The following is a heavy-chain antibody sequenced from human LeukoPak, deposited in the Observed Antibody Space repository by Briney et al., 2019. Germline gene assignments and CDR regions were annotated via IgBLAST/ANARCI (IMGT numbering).Heavy chain of an antibody. V-gene: IGHV1-69*01. J-gene: IGHJ6*02. CDR3: ARGRTRGVLRFLEWLLYGDGMDV. D-gene: IGHD3-3*01. CDR2: IIPIFGTA. Sequence: GASVKVSCKASGGTFSSYAISWVRQAPGQGLEWMGGIIPIFGTANYAQKFQGRVTITADESTSTAYMELSSLRSEDTAVYYCARGRTRGVLRFLEWLLYGDGMDVWGQGTTVTVSS. CDR1: GGTFSSYA.